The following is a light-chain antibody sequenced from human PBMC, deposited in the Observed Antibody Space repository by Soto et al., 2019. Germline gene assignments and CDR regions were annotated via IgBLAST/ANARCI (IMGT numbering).Light chain of an antibody. CDR1: QSISSW. Sequence: DIQMTQSPSTLSASVGDRVTITCRASQSISSWLAWYQQKPGKAPKLLIYDASSLESGVPSRFSGSGSGTEFTLTISSLQPDDIATYYCQQYNSYSVLTFGGGTKVEIK. V-gene: IGKV1-5*01. CDR2: DAS. CDR3: QQYNSYSVLT. J-gene: IGKJ4*01.